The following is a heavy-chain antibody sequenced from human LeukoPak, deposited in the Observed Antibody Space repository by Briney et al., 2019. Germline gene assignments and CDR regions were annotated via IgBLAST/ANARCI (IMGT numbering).Heavy chain of an antibody. Sequence: PSETLSLTCTVSGGSISSSSYYWGWIRQPPGKGLEWIGSIYYSGSTYYNPSLKSRVTISVDTSKTQFSLRLTSVTAADTAVYYCARNRVVGAPNLDYWGQGTLVTVFS. V-gene: IGHV4-39*07. D-gene: IGHD1-26*01. CDR1: GGSISSSSYY. CDR3: ARNRVVGAPNLDY. CDR2: IYYSGST. J-gene: IGHJ4*02.